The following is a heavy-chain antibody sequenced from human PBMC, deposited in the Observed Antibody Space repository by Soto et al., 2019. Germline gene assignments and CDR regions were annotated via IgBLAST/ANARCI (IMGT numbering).Heavy chain of an antibody. CDR1: GDSINSDKYY. J-gene: IGHJ4*02. V-gene: IGHV4-39*01. CDR3: ARLEGLATISYYFDF. Sequence: SETLSLTCSVSGDSINSDKYYWGWIRQPPGKGLEWIGSIYYRGNTYYNPSLQTRVTISLDKSKSQFSLKLTSVTAADSAVHFCARLEGLATISYYFDFWGQGALVTVSS. CDR2: IYYRGNT. D-gene: IGHD3-9*01.